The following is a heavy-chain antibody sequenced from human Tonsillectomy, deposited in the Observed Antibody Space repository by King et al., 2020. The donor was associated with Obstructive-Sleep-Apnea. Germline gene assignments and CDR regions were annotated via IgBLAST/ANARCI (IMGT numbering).Heavy chain of an antibody. CDR1: GFTFSNAW. CDR3: TTDPSRSWPDY. J-gene: IGHJ4*02. Sequence: VQLVESGGGLVKPGGSRRLSCAASGFTFSNAWMSWVRQAPGKGLEWVGRIKSKTDGGTTDYGAPVKGRFTILRAESKNTLYLQMNSLKTEDTAVYYCTTDPSRSWPDYWGQGTLVTVSS. D-gene: IGHD6-13*01. V-gene: IGHV3-15*01. CDR2: IKSKTDGGTT.